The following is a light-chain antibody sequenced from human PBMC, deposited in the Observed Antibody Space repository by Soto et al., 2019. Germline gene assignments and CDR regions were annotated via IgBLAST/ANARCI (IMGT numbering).Light chain of an antibody. Sequence: DIQMTQSPSTLSGSVGDRVTITCRASQTISSWLAWYQQKPGKAPKLLIYKASTLKSGVPSRFSGSGSGTEFTLTISSLQPEDFAVYYCQQRSNWPLFTFGPGTKVDIK. CDR2: KAS. V-gene: IGKV1-5*03. CDR1: QTISSW. CDR3: QQRSNWPLFT. J-gene: IGKJ3*01.